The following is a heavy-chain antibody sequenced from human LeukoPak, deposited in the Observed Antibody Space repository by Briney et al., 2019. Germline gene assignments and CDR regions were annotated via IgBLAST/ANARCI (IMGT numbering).Heavy chain of an antibody. CDR1: SGSISSDGYY. CDR2: IHNSGST. CDR3: AREGGRNSFDY. Sequence: PSETLSLTCTVSSGSISSDGYYWSWIRQHPGKGLEWIGYIHNSGSTYYNPSLKSRVTISVDTSKNQFSLNLSSATAVDTAVYYRAREGGRNSFDYWGQGTLVTVSS. D-gene: IGHD3-16*01. J-gene: IGHJ4*02. V-gene: IGHV4-31*03.